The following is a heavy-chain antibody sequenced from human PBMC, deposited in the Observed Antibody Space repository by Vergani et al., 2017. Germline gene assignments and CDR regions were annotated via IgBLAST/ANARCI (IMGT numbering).Heavy chain of an antibody. CDR1: GYTFTGYY. D-gene: IGHD1-7*01. CDR3: ARDKMTGTKNYYYYYYMDV. V-gene: IGHV1-2*02. J-gene: IGHJ6*03. CDR2: INPNSGGT. Sequence: QVQLVQSGAEVKKPGASVKVSCKASGYTFTGYYMHWVRQAPGQGLEWMGWINPNSGGTNYAQKFQGRVTITRDTSISTAYMELSRLRSDDTAVYYCARDKMTGTKNYYYYYYMDVWGKGTTVTVSS.